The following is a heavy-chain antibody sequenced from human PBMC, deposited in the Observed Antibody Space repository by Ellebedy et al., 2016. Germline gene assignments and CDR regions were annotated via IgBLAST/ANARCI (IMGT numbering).Heavy chain of an antibody. V-gene: IGHV3-30*18. CDR3: AKAHSSTWHTDAFDV. CDR1: RFTFSNFG. CDR2: ISFDVTNK. D-gene: IGHD6-13*01. J-gene: IGHJ3*01. Sequence: GGSLRLSCAASRFTFSNFGMHWVRQAPGKGLEWVAVISFDVTNKYYAESVKGRFTISRDNSKNMLFLQMNSLRAEDTAVYYCAKAHSSTWHTDAFDVWGQGKMVTVSS.